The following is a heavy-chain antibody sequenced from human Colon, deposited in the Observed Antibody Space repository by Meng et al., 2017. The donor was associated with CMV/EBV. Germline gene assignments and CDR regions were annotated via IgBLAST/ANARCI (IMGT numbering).Heavy chain of an antibody. CDR2: VYIPGNN. CDR1: GSSTLSHY. J-gene: IGHJ4*02. CDR3: ARDSNHPGLAY. Sequence: VRGWGKPSWTLPQAFTVAGSSTLSHYLGWIGQPARKRLEWIGRVYIPGNNNYNPCLKSRVNMYIDTSKIQHSLNIRAVPAADTAVDHCARDSNHPGLAYWGQGTLVTVSS. D-gene: IGHD1-14*01. V-gene: IGHV4-4*07.